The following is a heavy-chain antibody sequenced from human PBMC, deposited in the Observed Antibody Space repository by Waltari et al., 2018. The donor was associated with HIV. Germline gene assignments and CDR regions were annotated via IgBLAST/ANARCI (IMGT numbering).Heavy chain of an antibody. CDR2: INHSGST. CDR1: GGSFSGYY. D-gene: IGHD5-12*01. CDR3: ARKKVATITYGMDV. V-gene: IGHV4-34*01. J-gene: IGHJ6*02. Sequence: QVQLQQWGAGLLKPSETLSLTCAVYGGSFSGYYWSWIRQPPGKGLEWIGEINHSGSTNYNPSLKSRVTISVDTSKNQFSLKLSSVTAADTAVYYCARKKVATITYGMDVWGQGTTVTVSS.